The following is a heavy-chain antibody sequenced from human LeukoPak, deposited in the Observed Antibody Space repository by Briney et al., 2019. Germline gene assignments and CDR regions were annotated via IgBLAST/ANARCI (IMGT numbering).Heavy chain of an antibody. CDR1: VYTFTSYD. CDR2: MSPNSGDT. CDR3: ARGPPNWGYDY. V-gene: IGHV1-8*01. J-gene: IGHJ4*02. D-gene: IGHD7-27*01. Sequence: ASVKVSCKASVYTFTSYDFNWVRQATGQRPEWMGWMSPNSGDTGYAQKFQDRVTMTRNTSISTAYMELSSLRSDDTAVYYCARGPPNWGYDYWGPGTLVTVCS.